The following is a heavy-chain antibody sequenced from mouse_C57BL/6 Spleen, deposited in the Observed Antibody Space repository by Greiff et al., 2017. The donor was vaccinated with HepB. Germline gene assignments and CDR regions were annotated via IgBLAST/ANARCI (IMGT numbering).Heavy chain of an antibody. V-gene: IGHV1-64*01. J-gene: IGHJ1*03. D-gene: IGHD2-5*01. CDR3: ARSNSNYDWYFDV. CDR2: IHPNSGST. Sequence: QVQLKQPGAELVKPGASVKLSCKASGYTFTSYWMHWVKQRPGQGLEWIGMIHPNSGSTNYNEKFKSKATLTVDKSSSTAYMQLSSLTSEDSAVYYCARSNSNYDWYFDVWGTGTTVTVSS. CDR1: GYTFTSYW.